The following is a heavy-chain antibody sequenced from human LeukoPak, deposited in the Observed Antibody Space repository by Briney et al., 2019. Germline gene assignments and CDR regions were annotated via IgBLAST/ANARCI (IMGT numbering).Heavy chain of an antibody. CDR2: INPFSGGT. CDR1: GYSFTDYY. CDR3: ARGGYDLDY. Sequence: ASVKVACKASGYSFTDYYIHWVRQAPGQGLEWMGWINPFSGGTKYAQKFQGWVTMTRDTSISTAYMELSRLTSDDTAVYYCARGGYDLDYWGQGTLVTVSS. J-gene: IGHJ4*02. V-gene: IGHV1-2*04. D-gene: IGHD3-22*01.